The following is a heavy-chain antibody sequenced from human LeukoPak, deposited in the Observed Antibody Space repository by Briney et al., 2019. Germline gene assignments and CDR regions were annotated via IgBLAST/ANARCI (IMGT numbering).Heavy chain of an antibody. CDR3: ARQPWFGELLLYYFDY. V-gene: IGHV5-51*01. Sequence: GASLQISGQGSGSTFTSYWIGWARQLPGKGLEWMGIIYPGESDTRYSPSFQGQVTLSADKSISTAYLQWGSLKASDTAMYYCARQPWFGELLLYYFDYWGQGTLVTVSS. CDR2: IYPGESDT. D-gene: IGHD3-10*01. J-gene: IGHJ4*02. CDR1: GSTFTSYW.